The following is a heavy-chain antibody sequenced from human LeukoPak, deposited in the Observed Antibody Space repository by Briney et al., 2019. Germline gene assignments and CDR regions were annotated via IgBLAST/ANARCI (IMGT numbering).Heavy chain of an antibody. V-gene: IGHV4-59*08. D-gene: IGHD6-25*01. J-gene: IGHJ4*02. Sequence: PSETLSLTCTVSGGSISNYYWSWIRQPPGKGPEWIGHIYHSGSPDYNPSLKSRITISVDMSKNQFSLRLSSVTAADTAVYYCARLGEIISGSRHYYFDYWGQGTLVTVSS. CDR2: IYHSGSP. CDR1: GGSISNYY. CDR3: ARLGEIISGSRHYYFDY.